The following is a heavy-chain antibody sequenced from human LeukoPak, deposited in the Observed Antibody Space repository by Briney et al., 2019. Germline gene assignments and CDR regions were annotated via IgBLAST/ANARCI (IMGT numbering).Heavy chain of an antibody. D-gene: IGHD2-21*02. CDR1: GGSISSGGYY. V-gene: IGHV4-30-2*01. Sequence: SQTLSLTCTVSGGSISSGGYYWSWIRQPPGKGLEWIGYIYHSGSTYYNPSLKSRVTISVDRSKNQFSLKLSSVTAADTAVYYCAREVVTHYYYYMDVWGKGTTVTVSS. CDR3: AREVVTHYYYYMDV. J-gene: IGHJ6*03. CDR2: IYHSGST.